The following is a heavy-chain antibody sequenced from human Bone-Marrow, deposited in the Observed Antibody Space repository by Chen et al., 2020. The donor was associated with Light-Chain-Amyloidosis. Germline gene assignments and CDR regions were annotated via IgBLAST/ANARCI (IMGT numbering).Heavy chain of an antibody. Sequence: QVQLQESGPGLVKPSQTLSLTCTVSGGSISSGGSYWSWIRQHPGKGLEWIGYIYYSGSTDYNPSLKSRVTISVDTSKNQFSLKLSSVTAADTAVYYCARGRDYYDSSGYSYYFDYWGQGTLVTVSS. CDR3: ARGRDYYDSSGYSYYFDY. CDR2: IYYSGST. CDR1: GGSISSGGSY. D-gene: IGHD3-22*01. J-gene: IGHJ4*02. V-gene: IGHV4-31*03.